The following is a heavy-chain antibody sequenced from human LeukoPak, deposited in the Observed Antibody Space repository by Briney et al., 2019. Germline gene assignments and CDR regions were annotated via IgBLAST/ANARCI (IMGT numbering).Heavy chain of an antibody. Sequence: PSETLSLTCTVSGDSISSSSSYWGWIRQPPGKGLEWIGSIYYSGNTYYNTSLKSRVSISVDTSKNQFSLKLSSVTAADTAVYYCARDPTGDKDGYNRFDYWGQGTLVTVSS. D-gene: IGHD5-24*01. V-gene: IGHV4-39*02. CDR2: IYYSGNT. J-gene: IGHJ4*02. CDR1: GDSISSSSSY. CDR3: ARDPTGDKDGYNRFDY.